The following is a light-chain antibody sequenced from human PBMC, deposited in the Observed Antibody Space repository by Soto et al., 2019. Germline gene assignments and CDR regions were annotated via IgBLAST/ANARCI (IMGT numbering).Light chain of an antibody. V-gene: IGKV3-15*01. Sequence: ETVMTQSPATLSVSPGVRATLSCRASQSVSSNLAWYQQKPGQAPRLLIYDASTRATSIPARFSGSGSGTEFTLTISSLTSEDFAVYYCQQYHNWPPLTFGGGTKVEIK. CDR3: QQYHNWPPLT. J-gene: IGKJ4*01. CDR1: QSVSSN. CDR2: DAS.